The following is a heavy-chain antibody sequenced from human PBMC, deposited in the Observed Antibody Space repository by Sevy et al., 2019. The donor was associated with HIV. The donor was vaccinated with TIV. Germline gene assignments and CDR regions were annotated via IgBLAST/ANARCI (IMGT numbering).Heavy chain of an antibody. CDR1: GGSFSGYY. Sequence: SETLSLTCAVYGGSFSGYYWSWIRQPPGKGLEWIGEINHSGSTNYNPSLKSRVTISVDTSKNQFSLKLSSVTAADTAVYYCARGRNGGLRPNYFDYWGQGTLVTVSS. CDR3: ARGRNGGLRPNYFDY. D-gene: IGHD3-16*01. CDR2: INHSGST. V-gene: IGHV4-34*01. J-gene: IGHJ4*02.